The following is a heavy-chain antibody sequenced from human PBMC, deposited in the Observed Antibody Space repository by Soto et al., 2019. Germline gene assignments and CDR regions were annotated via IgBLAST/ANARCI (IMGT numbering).Heavy chain of an antibody. J-gene: IGHJ6*02. D-gene: IGHD2-8*02. Sequence: EVKLVESRGGLVQPGRSLRLSCGASGFTFDEYGMHWVRQAPGKGLEWVSGISWNSGTIGYADSVKGRFTISRDNAKNSLYLQMSSLRAEDTALYYCAKSTGGTANGMDVWGQGTTVTVSS. V-gene: IGHV3-9*01. CDR1: GFTFDEYG. CDR2: ISWNSGTI. CDR3: AKSTGGTANGMDV.